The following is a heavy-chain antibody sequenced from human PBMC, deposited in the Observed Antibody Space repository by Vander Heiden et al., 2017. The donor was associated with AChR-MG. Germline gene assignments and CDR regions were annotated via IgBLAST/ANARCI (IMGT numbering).Heavy chain of an antibody. Sequence: EVQLVESGGGLVQPGGSLRLSCAASGSTVSNNYMSWVRQAPRKGLEWVSVIYSGGSTYYADSAKGRFTISRDNSKNTLYLQMNSLRAEDTAVYYCARGTYNRGAFDIWGQGTMVTVSS. J-gene: IGHJ3*02. CDR1: GSTVSNNY. CDR3: ARGTYNRGAFDI. D-gene: IGHD1-20*01. V-gene: IGHV3-66*02. CDR2: IYSGGST.